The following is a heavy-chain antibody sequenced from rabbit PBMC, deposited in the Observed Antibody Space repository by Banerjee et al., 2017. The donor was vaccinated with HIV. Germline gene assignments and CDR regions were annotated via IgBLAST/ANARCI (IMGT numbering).Heavy chain of an antibody. J-gene: IGHJ4*01. Sequence: QEQLVESGGGLVQPGGSLKLSCKASGFDFSSYGVSWVRQAPGKGLEWIAYIYPDYITTDYATWVNGRFTLSLDNAQNTVFLQVTSLTAADTATYFCARNIRYYSSGWDLWGPGTLVTVS. D-gene: IGHD4-1*01. CDR2: IYPDYITT. V-gene: IGHV1S47*01. CDR1: GFDFSSYG. CDR3: ARNIRYYSSGWDL.